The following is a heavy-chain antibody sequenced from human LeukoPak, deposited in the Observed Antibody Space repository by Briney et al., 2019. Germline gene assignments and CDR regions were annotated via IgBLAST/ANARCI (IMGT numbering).Heavy chain of an antibody. CDR3: ARAYCGGDCYTWWFNP. J-gene: IGHJ5*02. D-gene: IGHD2-21*02. CDR2: IVVGSGNT. V-gene: IGHV1-58*01. CDR1: GFTFTSSA. Sequence: SVKVSCKASGFTFTSSAVQWVRQARGQRLEWIGWIVVGSGNTNYAQKFQERVTITRDMSTSTAYMELSSLRSDDTAVYYCARAYCGGDCYTWWFNPWGQGTLVTVSS.